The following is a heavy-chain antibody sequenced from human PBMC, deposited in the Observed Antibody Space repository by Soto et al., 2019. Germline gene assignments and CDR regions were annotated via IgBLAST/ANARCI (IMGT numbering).Heavy chain of an antibody. J-gene: IGHJ6*02. CDR3: EGTAGQDHHYGMDV. Sequence: SVKVSCKASGGTFSSYAISWVRQAPGQGLEWMGGIIPIFGTANYAQKFQGRVTITADESTSTAYMELSSLRSEDTAVYYCEGTAGQDHHYGMDVWGQGTTVTVSS. V-gene: IGHV1-69*13. CDR2: IIPIFGTA. CDR1: GGTFSSYA.